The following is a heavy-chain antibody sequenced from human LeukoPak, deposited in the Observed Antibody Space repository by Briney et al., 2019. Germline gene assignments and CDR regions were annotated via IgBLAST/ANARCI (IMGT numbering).Heavy chain of an antibody. D-gene: IGHD3-22*01. Sequence: SGGSLRLSCAASGFTLSSNAMSWVRQAPGKGLEWVSAISGSGDSTFYADSVKGRFTISRDNSKNTLYLQMNSLRAEDTAVYYCARHTGSGYYYGNWGQGTLVTVSS. J-gene: IGHJ4*02. CDR3: ARHTGSGYYYGN. CDR2: ISGSGDST. V-gene: IGHV3-23*01. CDR1: GFTLSSNA.